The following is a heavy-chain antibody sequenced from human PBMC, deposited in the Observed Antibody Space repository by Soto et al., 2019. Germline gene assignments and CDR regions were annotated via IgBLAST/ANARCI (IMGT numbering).Heavy chain of an antibody. CDR3: SWVIGGAPQPFSY. J-gene: IGHJ4*02. Sequence: LLPPGKGLEWIWYIYYSGSTNYNASLKSRVTISVDTSKDQFSLKLTSVTAADTAVYYWSWVIGGAPQPFSYCGRGTLVPGS. D-gene: IGHD3-16*02. CDR2: IYYSGST. V-gene: IGHV4-59*01.